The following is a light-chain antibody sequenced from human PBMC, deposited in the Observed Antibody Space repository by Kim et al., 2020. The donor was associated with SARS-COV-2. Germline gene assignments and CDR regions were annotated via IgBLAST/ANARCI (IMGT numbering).Light chain of an antibody. CDR1: NSNLERKY. CDR2: RNN. V-gene: IGLV1-47*01. Sequence: RLTSSCSGNNSNLERKYIHWYQQLPETAPKLPIYRNNQRPSGVPERFSGSKSGTSASLAIGGLRSEDEADYYCAAWDDSLSGVVFGGGTQLTVL. J-gene: IGLJ2*01. CDR3: AAWDDSLSGVV.